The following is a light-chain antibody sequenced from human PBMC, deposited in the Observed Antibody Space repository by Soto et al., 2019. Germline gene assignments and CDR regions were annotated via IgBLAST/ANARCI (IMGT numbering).Light chain of an antibody. CDR2: GAS. V-gene: IGKV1-39*01. CDR1: QVIANY. Sequence: DIQMTQSPSSLSASVWDRVTITCRASQVIANYLNWYQQKPGKAPKLLIYGASSLQSGVPSKFSGSGSGTDFTLTISSLQPEDFATYYCQQSFNNPLTFGQGTKVEFK. J-gene: IGKJ1*01. CDR3: QQSFNNPLT.